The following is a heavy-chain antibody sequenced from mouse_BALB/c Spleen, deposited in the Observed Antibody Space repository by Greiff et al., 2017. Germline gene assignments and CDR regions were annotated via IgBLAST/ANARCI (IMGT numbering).Heavy chain of an antibody. CDR2: IDPETGGT. V-gene: IGHV1-15*01. Sequence: VQLQQSGAELVRPGASVTLSCKASGYTFTDYEMHWVKQTPVHGLEWIGAIDPETGGTAYNQKFKGKATLTADKSSSTAYMELRSLTSEDSAVYYCTRRGTVVALYYFDYWGQGTTLTVSS. CDR1: GYTFTDYE. D-gene: IGHD1-1*01. J-gene: IGHJ2*01. CDR3: TRRGTVVALYYFDY.